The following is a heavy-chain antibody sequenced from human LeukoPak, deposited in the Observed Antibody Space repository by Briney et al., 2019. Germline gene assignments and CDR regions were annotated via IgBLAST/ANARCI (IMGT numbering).Heavy chain of an antibody. CDR1: GYTFTGYY. Sequence: ATVKVSCKASGYTFTGYYIHWVRQAPGQGLEWMGWINPNSGGTNYAQKFQGRVTMTRDTSISTAYMELSRLRSDDTAVYYCASSPAYSSSSEYYYYYMDVWGKGTTVTVSS. CDR3: ASSPAYSSSSEYYYYYMDV. V-gene: IGHV1-2*02. D-gene: IGHD6-6*01. CDR2: INPNSGGT. J-gene: IGHJ6*03.